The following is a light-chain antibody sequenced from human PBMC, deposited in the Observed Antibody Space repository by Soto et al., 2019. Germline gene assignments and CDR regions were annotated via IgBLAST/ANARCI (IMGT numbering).Light chain of an antibody. V-gene: IGLV2-14*01. CDR2: EVT. Sequence: QSALTQPASVSGSPGQSITISCTGTSSDIGRYNFVSWYQQHPGKAPKLLVYEVTNRPSGVSNRFSGSKSGNTASLTIFGLQTEDEADYSCSSYTSDTTFVVFGTGTKVTVL. CDR1: SSDIGRYNF. J-gene: IGLJ1*01. CDR3: SSYTSDTTFVV.